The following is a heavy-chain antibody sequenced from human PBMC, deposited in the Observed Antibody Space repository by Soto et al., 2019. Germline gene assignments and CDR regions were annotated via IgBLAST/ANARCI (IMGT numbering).Heavy chain of an antibody. J-gene: IGHJ4*02. CDR1: GFTVSAKW. Sequence: GGSLRLSCAVSGFTVSAKWMSWVRQAPGKGLEWLANINEDGSKKFYVDSVKGRFTISKDNAKNSLSLQLGSLRADDTAVYYCAREMHLGSGWGDIDIWGRGTMVTVSS. D-gene: IGHD6-19*01. CDR3: AREMHLGSGWGDIDI. CDR2: INEDGSKK. V-gene: IGHV3-7*03.